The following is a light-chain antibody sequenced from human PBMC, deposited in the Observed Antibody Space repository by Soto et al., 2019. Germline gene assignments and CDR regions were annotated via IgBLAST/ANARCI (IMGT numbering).Light chain of an antibody. CDR2: QTS. J-gene: IGKJ4*01. V-gene: IGKV3D-20*02. Sequence: EIVLTQSPGTLSLSPGERATLSCRASQSVSSSYLAWYQQKPGQAPRLLIYQTSIRAAGIPARFSASGSGTDFTLTISDVQPEDFAVYYCQQHNNWPLTFGGGTKVDIK. CDR1: QSVSSSY. CDR3: QQHNNWPLT.